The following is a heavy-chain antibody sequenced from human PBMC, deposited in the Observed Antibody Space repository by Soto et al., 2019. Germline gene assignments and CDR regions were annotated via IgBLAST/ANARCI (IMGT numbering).Heavy chain of an antibody. CDR2: IKQDGSEK. CDR3: ARTGAADAFDI. Sequence: GGSLRLSCAASGFTFSSYWMSWVRQAPGKGLVWVANIKQDGSEKYYVDSVKGRFTISRDNAKNSLYLQMNSLRAEDTAVYYCARTGAADAFDIWGQGTMVTVSS. CDR1: GFTFSSYW. V-gene: IGHV3-7*03. D-gene: IGHD1-26*01. J-gene: IGHJ3*02.